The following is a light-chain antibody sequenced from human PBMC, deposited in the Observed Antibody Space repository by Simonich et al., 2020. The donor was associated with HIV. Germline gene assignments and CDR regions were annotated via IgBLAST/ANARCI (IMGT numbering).Light chain of an antibody. J-gene: IGLJ3*02. CDR3: QVWDTSSDHPGV. Sequence: SYVLTQPPSVSVAPGKTARITCGGNNIGSKSVPWYQQKPGQAPVLVVYDDSDRPSGFPERFSGSNSGNTATLTISRVEAGDEADYYCQVWDTSSDHPGVFGGGTKLTVL. CDR2: DDS. V-gene: IGLV3-21*03. CDR1: NIGSKS.